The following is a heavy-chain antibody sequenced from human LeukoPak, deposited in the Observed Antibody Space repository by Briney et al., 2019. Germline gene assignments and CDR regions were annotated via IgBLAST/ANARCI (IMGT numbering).Heavy chain of an antibody. CDR2: IRVHNGDT. D-gene: IGHD3-9*01. Sequence: GASVKVSCKASGYMFAVFGITWVRQAPGQGLEWMGSIRVHNGDTNYAQKFQGRLTMTTDASATTAYMELRSLKSDDTAVYYCARDRYDVGVAFRFWGQGKIVTVSS. CDR1: GYMFAVFG. J-gene: IGHJ3*01. CDR3: ARDRYDVGVAFRF. V-gene: IGHV1-18*01.